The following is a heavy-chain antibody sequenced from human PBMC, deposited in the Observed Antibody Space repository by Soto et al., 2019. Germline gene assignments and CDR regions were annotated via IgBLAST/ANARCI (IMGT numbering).Heavy chain of an antibody. CDR1: RGSMSSYY. J-gene: IGHJ3*02. Sequence: KSSETLSLTCTVSRGSMSSYYWSWIRQTPGKGLEWIGYIYYSGSTNYNPSLKSRVTISVDMSKNQFSLELSSVTAADTAVYYCARDAFTSFMTTVTGDAFDIWGQGTMVTVSS. CDR2: IYYSGST. V-gene: IGHV4-59*01. CDR3: ARDAFTSFMTTVTGDAFDI. D-gene: IGHD4-17*01.